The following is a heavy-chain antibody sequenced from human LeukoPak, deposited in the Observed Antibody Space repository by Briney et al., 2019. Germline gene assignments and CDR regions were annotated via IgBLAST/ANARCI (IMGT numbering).Heavy chain of an antibody. Sequence: GGSLRLSCAASGFTFSSYAMHWVRQAPGKGLEWVAVISYDGSNKCYADSVKGRFTISRDNSKNTLYLQMNSLRAEDTAVYYCARDEEKSGIAALIHLSYGMDVWGQGTTVTVSS. J-gene: IGHJ6*02. CDR2: ISYDGSNK. V-gene: IGHV3-30-3*01. D-gene: IGHD6-13*01. CDR1: GFTFSSYA. CDR3: ARDEEKSGIAALIHLSYGMDV.